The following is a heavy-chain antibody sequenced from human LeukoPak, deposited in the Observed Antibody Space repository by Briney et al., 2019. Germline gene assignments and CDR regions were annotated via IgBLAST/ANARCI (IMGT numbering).Heavy chain of an antibody. Sequence: GASVKVSCKASGGTFSSYAISWVRQAPGQGLEWMGRIIPILGIANYAQKFQGRVTITADKSTSTAYMELSSLRSEDTAVYYCARDRWATVTTDDYWGQGTLVTVSS. CDR3: ARDRWATVTTDDY. CDR2: IIPILGIA. D-gene: IGHD4-17*01. V-gene: IGHV1-69*04. CDR1: GGTFSSYA. J-gene: IGHJ4*02.